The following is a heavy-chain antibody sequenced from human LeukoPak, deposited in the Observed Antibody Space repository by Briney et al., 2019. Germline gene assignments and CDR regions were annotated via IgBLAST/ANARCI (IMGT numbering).Heavy chain of an antibody. Sequence: PSETLSLTCTVSGGSISSGDYYWSWLRQPPGKGLEWIGYIYYSGSTYYNPSLKSRVTISVDTSKNQFSLKLSSVTAADTAVYYCATADYYDSSGYDYWGQGTLVTVSS. CDR2: IYYSGST. J-gene: IGHJ4*02. CDR1: GGSISSGDYY. D-gene: IGHD3-22*01. V-gene: IGHV4-30-4*01. CDR3: ATADYYDSSGYDY.